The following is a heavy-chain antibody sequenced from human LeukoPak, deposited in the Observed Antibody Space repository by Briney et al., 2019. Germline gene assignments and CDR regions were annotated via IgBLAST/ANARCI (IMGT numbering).Heavy chain of an antibody. CDR2: INPNGGGT. V-gene: IGHV1-2*02. J-gene: IGHJ4*02. D-gene: IGHD3-10*01. CDR1: GYTFMDSF. CDR3: ARDLTGASGDY. Sequence: ASVKDSCKASGYTFMDSFMHWVRQAPGQRLGWMAWINPNGGGTHYAQKFQGRVTLTLDTSISTAYMELNSLRSDDSAIYYCARDLTGASGDYWGQGTLVTVSS.